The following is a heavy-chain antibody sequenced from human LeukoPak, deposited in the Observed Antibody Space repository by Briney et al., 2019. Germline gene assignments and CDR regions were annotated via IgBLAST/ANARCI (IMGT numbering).Heavy chain of an antibody. CDR3: ARDPSNGFYYYYMDV. D-gene: IGHD1-1*01. Sequence: ASVKVSCKASGYTFTGYYMHWVRQAPGQGLEWMGRINPNSGGTNYAQKFQGRVTMTRDTSISTAYMELSRLRSDDTAVYYCARDPSNGFYYYYMDVWGKGTTVTVS. CDR2: INPNSGGT. J-gene: IGHJ6*03. V-gene: IGHV1-2*06. CDR1: GYTFTGYY.